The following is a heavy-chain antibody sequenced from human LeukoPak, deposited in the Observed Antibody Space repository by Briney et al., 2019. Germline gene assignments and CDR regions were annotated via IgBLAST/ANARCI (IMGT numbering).Heavy chain of an antibody. D-gene: IGHD6-19*01. CDR2: ISPDGSCA. Sequence: GGSLRLSCAASGFTFNSYWMHWVRQAPGKGLVWVSRISPDGSCALYADSVKGRFTISRDNGKNSLYLQMNSLRSYYTSFDNSARDSVWPHCHFYYWGQGTLVTAST. J-gene: IGHJ4*02. CDR3: ARDSVWPHCHFYY. V-gene: IGHV3-74*01. CDR1: GFTFNSYW.